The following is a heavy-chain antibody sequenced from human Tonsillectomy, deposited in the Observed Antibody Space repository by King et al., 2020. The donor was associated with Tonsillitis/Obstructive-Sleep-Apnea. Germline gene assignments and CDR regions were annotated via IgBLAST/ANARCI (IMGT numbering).Heavy chain of an antibody. CDR3: AGGTTVKSFDY. Sequence: VQLQESGPGLVKPSQTLSLTCTVSGGSISSGGYYWSWIRQHPGKGLEWIGCIYYSGSTYYTPSLKSRLTLSVDTSKNQFSLKLSAVTPADTAVYYCAGGTTVKSFDYWGQGTLVTVSS. J-gene: IGHJ4*02. D-gene: IGHD4-17*01. CDR1: GGSISSGGYY. CDR2: IYYSGST. V-gene: IGHV4-31*03.